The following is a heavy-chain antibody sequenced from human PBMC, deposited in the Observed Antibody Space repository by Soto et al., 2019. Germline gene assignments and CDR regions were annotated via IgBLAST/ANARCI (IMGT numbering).Heavy chain of an antibody. V-gene: IGHV3-30*18. CDR3: AKDNVLMVYAAGPYYYYGMDV. Sequence: GGSLRLSCAASGLTFSSYGMHWVRQAPGKGLEWVAVISYDGSNKYYADSVKGRFTISRDNSKNTLYLQMNSLRAEDTAVYYCAKDNVLMVYAAGPYYYYGMDVWGQGTTDTVSS. D-gene: IGHD2-8*01. J-gene: IGHJ6*02. CDR1: GLTFSSYG. CDR2: ISYDGSNK.